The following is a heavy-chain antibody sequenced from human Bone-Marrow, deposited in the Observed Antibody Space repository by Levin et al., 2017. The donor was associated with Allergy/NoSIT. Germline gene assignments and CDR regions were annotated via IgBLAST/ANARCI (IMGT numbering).Heavy chain of an antibody. CDR2: INPNSGGT. D-gene: IGHD1-26*01. J-gene: IGHJ6*02. CDR3: ARDRLGPSIVGATTQYYYYGMDV. V-gene: IGHV1-2*06. CDR1: GYTFTGYY. Sequence: GESLKISCKASGYTFTGYYMHWVRQAPGQGLEWMGRINPNSGGTNYAQKFQGRVTMTRDTSISTAYMELSRLRSDDTAVYYCARDRLGPSIVGATTQYYYYGMDVWGQGTTVTVSS.